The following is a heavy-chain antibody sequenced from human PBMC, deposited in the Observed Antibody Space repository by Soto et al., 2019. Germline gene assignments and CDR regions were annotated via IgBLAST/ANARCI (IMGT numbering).Heavy chain of an antibody. Sequence: PGESLKISCEGSGFSFANYWIGWVRQMPGKGLEWMGIIYPGDSDTRYSPSFQGQVTMSADKSISTAYLQWSSLKASDTAIYYCARHKTDYNNHYYSYGMDVWGQGTTVTVSS. V-gene: IGHV5-51*01. J-gene: IGHJ6*02. CDR3: ARHKTDYNNHYYSYGMDV. CDR2: IYPGDSDT. D-gene: IGHD4-4*01. CDR1: GFSFANYW.